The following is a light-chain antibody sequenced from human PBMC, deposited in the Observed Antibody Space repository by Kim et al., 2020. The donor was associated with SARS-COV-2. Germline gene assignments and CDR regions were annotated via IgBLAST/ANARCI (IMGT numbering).Light chain of an antibody. CDR2: EGS. Sequence: QSALTQPASVSGSPGQSITISCTGTSSDIGSYSLVSWYQQYPGEAPKLMIYEGSKRPSRVSPRFSGSKSGNTASLTISGLQAEDEAVYYCCSHAGGGTMLFGGGTQLTVL. CDR3: CSHAGGGTML. V-gene: IGLV2-23*01. J-gene: IGLJ2*01. CDR1: SSDIGSYSL.